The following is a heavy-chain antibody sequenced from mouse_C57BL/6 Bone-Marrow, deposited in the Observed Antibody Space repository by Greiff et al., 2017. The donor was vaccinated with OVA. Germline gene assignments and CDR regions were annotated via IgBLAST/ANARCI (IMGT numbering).Heavy chain of an antibody. V-gene: IGHV5-4*01. J-gene: IGHJ2*01. CDR2: ISDGGSYT. CDR3: AREASHFYFDY. Sequence: DVKLVESGGGLVKPGGSLKLSCAASGFTFSSYAMSWVRQTPEKRLEWVATISDGGSYTYYPDNVKGRFTISRDNAKNNLYLQMSHLKSEDTAMYYCAREASHFYFDYWGQGTTLTVSS. CDR1: GFTFSSYA.